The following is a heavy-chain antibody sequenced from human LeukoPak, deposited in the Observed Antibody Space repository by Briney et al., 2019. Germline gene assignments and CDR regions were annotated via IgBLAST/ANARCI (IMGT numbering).Heavy chain of an antibody. V-gene: IGHV4-4*09. Sequence: SETLSLTCTVSGGSISSYYWSWIRQPPGKGLEWIGYIYTSGSTNYNPSLKSRVTISVDTSKNQFFLKLSSVTAADTAVYYCALGYCSGGSCYGGFDPWGQGTLVTVSS. CDR2: IYTSGST. CDR1: GGSISSYY. CDR3: ALGYCSGGSCYGGFDP. J-gene: IGHJ5*02. D-gene: IGHD2-15*01.